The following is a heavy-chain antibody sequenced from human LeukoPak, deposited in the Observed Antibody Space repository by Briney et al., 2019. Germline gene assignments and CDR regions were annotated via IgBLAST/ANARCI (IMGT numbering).Heavy chain of an antibody. V-gene: IGHV3-30*18. D-gene: IGHD3-10*01. CDR1: GFTFSSYG. CDR2: ISYDGSNK. J-gene: IGHJ4*02. CDR3: AKDLRPVLLWFGELLEWDY. Sequence: GGSLRLSCAASGFTFSSYGMHWVRQAPGKGLEWVAVISYDGSNKYYADSVKGRFTISRDNSKNTLYLQMNSLRAEDTAVYYCAKDLRPVLLWFGELLEWDYWGQGTLVTVSS.